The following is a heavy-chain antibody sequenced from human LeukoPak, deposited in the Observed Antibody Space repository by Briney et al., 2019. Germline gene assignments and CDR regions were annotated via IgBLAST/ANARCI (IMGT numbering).Heavy chain of an antibody. V-gene: IGHV3-21*01. CDR3: AHHGGEGSGYLFDP. J-gene: IGHJ5*02. CDR1: GFTFSSYS. Sequence: GGSLRLSCAASGFTFSSYSMNWVRQAPGKGLEWVSSISSSSSYIYYADSVKGRFTISRDNAKNSLYLQMNSLRAEDTAVYYCAHHGGEGSGYLFDPWGQGTLVTVSS. D-gene: IGHD3-22*01. CDR2: ISSSSSYI.